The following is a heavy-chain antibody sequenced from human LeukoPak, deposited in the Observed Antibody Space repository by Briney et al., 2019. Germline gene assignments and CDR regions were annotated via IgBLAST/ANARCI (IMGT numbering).Heavy chain of an antibody. CDR3: ATYRQVLLPFES. V-gene: IGHV3-23*01. CDR2: IFPSGGEI. D-gene: IGHD2-8*02. CDR1: GFTFSTFA. Sequence: GGSLRLSCAASGFTFSTFAMIWVRQPPGKGLEWVSSIFPSGGEIHYADSVRGRFTISRGNSKSTLSLQMNSLRAEDTAIYYCATYRQVLLPFESWGQGTLVTVSS. J-gene: IGHJ4*02.